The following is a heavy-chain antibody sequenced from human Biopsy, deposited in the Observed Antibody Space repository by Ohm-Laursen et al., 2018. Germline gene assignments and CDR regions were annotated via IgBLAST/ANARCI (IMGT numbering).Heavy chain of an antibody. J-gene: IGHJ4*02. Sequence: SLRLSCAASGFTFSNYGVDWVRQAPGKGLEWVAGISDDGSNEYYGDSVKGRFSISRDNSKNTLHLQMNSLRAEDTAVYYCAREWIDDSSDYYSYYFDYWGQGTLVTVSS. CDR2: ISDDGSNE. D-gene: IGHD3-22*01. CDR3: AREWIDDSSDYYSYYFDY. CDR1: GFTFSNYG. V-gene: IGHV3-33*01.